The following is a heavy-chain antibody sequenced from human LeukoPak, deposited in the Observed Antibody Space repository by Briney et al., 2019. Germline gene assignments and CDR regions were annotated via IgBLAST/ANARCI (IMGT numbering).Heavy chain of an antibody. D-gene: IGHD3-10*01. CDR2: IYHSGST. V-gene: IGHV4-30-2*01. CDR1: GGSISSGGYL. CDR3: ARGVGDSYFDY. Sequence: SETLSLTCAVSGGSISSGGYLWSWIRQPPGKGLEWIGYIYHSGSTYYNPSLKSRVTISVDRSKNQFSLKLSSVTAADTAVYYCARGVGDSYFDYWGQGTLVTVSS. J-gene: IGHJ4*02.